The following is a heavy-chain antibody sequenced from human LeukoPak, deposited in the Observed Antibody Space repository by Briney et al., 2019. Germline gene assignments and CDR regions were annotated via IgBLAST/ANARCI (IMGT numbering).Heavy chain of an antibody. D-gene: IGHD4-17*01. CDR3: ARQRDYADYLDAFDV. Sequence: PSETLSLTCTVSGVSIGSYYWSWIRQPPGKGLECIGYIYHSGTTNYNPSLKGRVTISADTSKNQFSLKLTSVTAADTAIYYCARQRDYADYLDAFDVWGQGTMVTVSS. V-gene: IGHV4-59*08. CDR1: GVSIGSYY. CDR2: IYHSGTT. J-gene: IGHJ3*01.